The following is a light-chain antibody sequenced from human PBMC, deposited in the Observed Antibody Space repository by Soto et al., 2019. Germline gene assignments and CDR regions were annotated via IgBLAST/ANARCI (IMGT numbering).Light chain of an antibody. CDR3: HQRQSWPRT. J-gene: IGKJ1*01. CDR1: QSVRSN. CDR2: LAS. V-gene: IGKV3-11*01. Sequence: EIVMTQSPATLSVSPGERATLSCRASQSVRSNLAWYQHKPGQAPRLLIYLASNRAAGVPARFSGSGSGTDFTLTISDVEPEDFAVYYCHQRQSWPRTFGQGTKVDIK.